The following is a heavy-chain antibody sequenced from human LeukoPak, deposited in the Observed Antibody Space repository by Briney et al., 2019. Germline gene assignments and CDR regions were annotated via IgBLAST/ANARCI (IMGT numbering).Heavy chain of an antibody. J-gene: IGHJ5*02. Sequence: PGGSLRLSCAASGFTFSSYGMHLVRQAPGKGLEWVAFIRYDGSNKYYADSVKGRFTISRDNSKNTLYLQMNSLRAEDTAVYYCAKDFGQYCSGGSCYNWFDPWGQGTLVTVSS. V-gene: IGHV3-30*02. CDR2: IRYDGSNK. D-gene: IGHD2-15*01. CDR3: AKDFGQYCSGGSCYNWFDP. CDR1: GFTFSSYG.